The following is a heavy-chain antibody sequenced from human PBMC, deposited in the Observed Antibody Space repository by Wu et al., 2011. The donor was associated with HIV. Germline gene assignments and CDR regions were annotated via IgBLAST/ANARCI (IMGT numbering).Heavy chain of an antibody. D-gene: IGHD4/OR15-4a*01. CDR3: ARGLPSDYGAFLDF. CDR2: ITPVIMAL. V-gene: IGHV1-46*01. Sequence: IHWVRLAPGQGLEWMGMITPVIMALRTNRSFKGRVTMTADTSRTQPTLELVSLRSDDTAIYFCARGLPSDYGAFLDFWGQGSLVTVSS. J-gene: IGHJ4*02.